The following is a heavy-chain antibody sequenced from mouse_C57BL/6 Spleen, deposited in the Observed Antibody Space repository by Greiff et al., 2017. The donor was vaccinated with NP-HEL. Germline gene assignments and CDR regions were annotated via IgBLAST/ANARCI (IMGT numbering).Heavy chain of an antibody. CDR3: ARHEQGLVDY. CDR2: ISNGGGST. V-gene: IGHV5-12*01. J-gene: IGHJ2*01. Sequence: DVQLVESGGGLVQPGGSLKLSCAASGFTFSDYYMYWVRQTPEKRLEWVAYISNGGGSTYYPDTVKGRFTISRDNAKNTLYLQMSRLKSEDTAMYYCARHEQGLVDYWGQGTTLTVSS. CDR1: GFTFSDYY. D-gene: IGHD3-1*01.